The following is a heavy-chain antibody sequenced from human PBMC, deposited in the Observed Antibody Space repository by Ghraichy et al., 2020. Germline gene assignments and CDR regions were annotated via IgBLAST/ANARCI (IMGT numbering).Heavy chain of an antibody. Sequence: ESLNISCAVYGGSFSGYYWSWIRQPPGKGLEWIGEINHSGSTNYNPSLKSRVTISVDTSKNQFSLKLSSVTAADTAVYYCARGWLRYYYMDVWGKGTTVTVSS. J-gene: IGHJ6*03. CDR1: GGSFSGYY. D-gene: IGHD5-24*01. V-gene: IGHV4-34*01. CDR2: INHSGST. CDR3: ARGWLRYYYMDV.